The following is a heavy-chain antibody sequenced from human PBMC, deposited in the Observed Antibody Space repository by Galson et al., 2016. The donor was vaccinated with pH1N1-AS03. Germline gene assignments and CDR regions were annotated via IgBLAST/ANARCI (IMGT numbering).Heavy chain of an antibody. CDR3: ARDGLPYSFGPDV. CDR1: GDSISTSNW. D-gene: IGHD5-18*01. Sequence: ETLSLTCAVSGDSISTSNWWSWVRPPPGKGLEWIGEVSHAGRTNYSPSLKSRVTISLDTSKNQFSLQLTSVTAADTAVYYCARDGLPYSFGPDVWGQGTTVTVSS. CDR2: VSHAGRT. J-gene: IGHJ6*02. V-gene: IGHV4-4*02.